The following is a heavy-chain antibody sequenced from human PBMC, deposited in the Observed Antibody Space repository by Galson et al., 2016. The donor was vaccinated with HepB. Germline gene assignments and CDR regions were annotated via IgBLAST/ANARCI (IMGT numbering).Heavy chain of an antibody. J-gene: IGHJ4*02. D-gene: IGHD6-13*01. CDR1: GFTFSTYT. Sequence: SLRLSCAASGFTFSTYTLNWVRQGPGKGLEWVAIIKQDGSEKYYVDSVKGRFTISRDNAKKSLYLQMNSLRAEDTAVYYCARVGIGSSWYFDYWGQGTLVTVSS. CDR2: IKQDGSEK. CDR3: ARVGIGSSWYFDY. V-gene: IGHV3-7*01.